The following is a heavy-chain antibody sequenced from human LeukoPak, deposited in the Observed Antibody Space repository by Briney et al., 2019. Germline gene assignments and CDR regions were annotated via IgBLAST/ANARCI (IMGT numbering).Heavy chain of an antibody. CDR1: GFTFSSYG. CDR3: ARDRLGAMLFFDS. D-gene: IGHD3-16*01. Sequence: GGSLRLSCAASGFTFSSYGMSWVRQAPGKGLEWVSAITGTGHITHYADSVKGRFTISRDNSKNTLYLQMNSLRAEDTALYYCARDRLGAMLFFDSWGQGTLVTVSS. J-gene: IGHJ4*02. CDR2: ITGTGHIT. V-gene: IGHV3-23*01.